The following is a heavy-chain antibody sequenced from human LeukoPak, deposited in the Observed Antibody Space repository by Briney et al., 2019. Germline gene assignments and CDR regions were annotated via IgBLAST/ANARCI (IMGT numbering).Heavy chain of an antibody. CDR1: GYTFTNYW. CDR3: ARDYFGSGTYFNF. D-gene: IGHD3-10*01. Sequence: GESLKISCKASGYTFTNYWIGWVRQMPGKGLEWMAIIYPGDSDTRYSPSFQGQGTISADKSVSTAYLQWGSLKASDTAMYYCARDYFGSGTYFNFWGQGTLVTVSS. CDR2: IYPGDSDT. J-gene: IGHJ4*02. V-gene: IGHV5-51*01.